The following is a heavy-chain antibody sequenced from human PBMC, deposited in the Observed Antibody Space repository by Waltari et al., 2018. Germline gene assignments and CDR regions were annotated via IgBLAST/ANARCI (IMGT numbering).Heavy chain of an antibody. CDR1: GFTFSSYA. CDR3: AREGSGLVLDY. Sequence: EVQLVESGGGLVQPGGSLRLSCAASGFTFSSYAMHWVRQAPGKGLEYVSAISSNGGSTYYADSVKGRFTISRDNSKNTLYIQMGSLRAEDMAVYYCAREGSGLVLDYWGQGTLVTVSS. V-gene: IGHV3-64*07. D-gene: IGHD6-19*01. J-gene: IGHJ4*02. CDR2: ISSNGGST.